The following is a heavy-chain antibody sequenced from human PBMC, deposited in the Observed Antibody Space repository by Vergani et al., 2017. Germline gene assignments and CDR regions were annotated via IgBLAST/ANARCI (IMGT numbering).Heavy chain of an antibody. CDR3: ARAGHDWNFGYAFDI. D-gene: IGHD1-7*01. Sequence: VQLVESGGGVVQPGGSLRLSCAASGFTFSSYWMSWVRQAPGKGLEWVANIKQDGSEKYYVDSVKGRFTISRDNAKNSLYLQMNSLRAEDTAVYYCARAGHDWNFGYAFDIWGQGTMVTVSS. CDR1: GFTFSSYW. J-gene: IGHJ3*02. CDR2: IKQDGSEK. V-gene: IGHV3-7*01.